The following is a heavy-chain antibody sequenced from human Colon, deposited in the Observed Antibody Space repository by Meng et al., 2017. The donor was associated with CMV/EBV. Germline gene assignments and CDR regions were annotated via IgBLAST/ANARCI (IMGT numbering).Heavy chain of an antibody. V-gene: IGHV3-74*01. J-gene: IGHJ4*02. Sequence: GGSLRLSCVASGLTFSSHWMHWVRQTPGKELVWVSRISNDGRTPTYADSVKGRFTISRDNDKNTLYLQMNSLTVDDTAVCYCISEAAGGDYWGQGALVTVSS. CDR1: GLTFSSHW. CDR3: ISEAAGGDY. CDR2: ISNDGRTP. D-gene: IGHD1-14*01.